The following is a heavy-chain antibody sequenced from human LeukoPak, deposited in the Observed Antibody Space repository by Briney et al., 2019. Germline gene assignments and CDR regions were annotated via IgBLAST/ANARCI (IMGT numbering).Heavy chain of an antibody. Sequence: GGSLRLSCAASGFTLRSYTMNWVRQAPGKGLEWVSSIGISSNKIYYADSVKGRFIISRDNAKNSVYLQMNSLRAEDTAVYYCARGDYGLLGYWGQGTLVTVSS. J-gene: IGHJ4*02. CDR3: ARGDYGLLGY. CDR2: IGISSNKI. V-gene: IGHV3-21*01. D-gene: IGHD4-17*01. CDR1: GFTLRSYT.